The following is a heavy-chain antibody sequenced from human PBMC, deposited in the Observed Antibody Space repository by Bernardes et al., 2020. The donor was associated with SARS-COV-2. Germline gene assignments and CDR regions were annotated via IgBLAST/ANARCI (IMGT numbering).Heavy chain of an antibody. D-gene: IGHD2-15*01. V-gene: IGHV3-21*01. CDR1: GFTFSSCS. CDR3: ASCGGSCYTDPFDY. J-gene: IGHJ4*02. CDR2: ISGDSGSI. Sequence: VWSLILSCAASGFTFSSCSMNWVRQAPGKGLEWVSSISGDSGSIYYADSVKGRFTISRDNAKSSLYLQMNSLRAEDTAVYYCASCGGSCYTDPFDYWGQGTLVTVSS.